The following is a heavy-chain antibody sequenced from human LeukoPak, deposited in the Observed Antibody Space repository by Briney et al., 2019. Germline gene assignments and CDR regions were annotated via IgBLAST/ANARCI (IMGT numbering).Heavy chain of an antibody. CDR1: GFTVSSNY. Sequence: PGGSLRLSCAASGFTVSSNYMSWVRQAPGKGLEWVSVIYSGGSTYYADSVKGRFTISRDNSKNTLYLQMNSLKTEDTAMYFCTTSGNPSLTDIWGQGTMVTVSS. D-gene: IGHD1-26*01. V-gene: IGHV3-53*01. CDR3: TTSGNPSLTDI. CDR2: IYSGGST. J-gene: IGHJ3*02.